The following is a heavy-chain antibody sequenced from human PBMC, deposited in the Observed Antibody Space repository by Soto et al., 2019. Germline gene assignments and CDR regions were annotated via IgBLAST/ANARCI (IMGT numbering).Heavy chain of an antibody. V-gene: IGHV3-9*01. J-gene: IGHJ4*02. CDR2: ISWNSGSI. Sequence: EVQLVESGGGLVQPGRSLRLSCAASGFTFDDYAMHWVRQAPGKGLEWVSGISWNSGSIGYADSVKGRFTISRDNAKNSLYLQMNSLRAEDTALYYCAKDTYGDYGDSADYYFDYWGQGTLVTVSS. CDR3: AKDTYGDYGDSADYYFDY. CDR1: GFTFDDYA. D-gene: IGHD4-17*01.